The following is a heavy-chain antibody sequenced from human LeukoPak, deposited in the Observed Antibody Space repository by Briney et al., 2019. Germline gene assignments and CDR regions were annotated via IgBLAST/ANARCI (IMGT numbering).Heavy chain of an antibody. V-gene: IGHV3-23*01. CDR3: AKDPQAGDSSGYYTNYFDY. J-gene: IGHJ4*02. D-gene: IGHD3-22*01. CDR1: GFTFSSYA. CDR2: ISGSGGST. Sequence: PGGSLRLSCAASGFTFSSYAMSWVRQAPGKGLEWVSAISGSGGSTYYADSVKGRFTISRDNSKNTLYLQMNSLRAEDTAVYYCAKDPQAGDSSGYYTNYFDYWGQGTLVTVSS.